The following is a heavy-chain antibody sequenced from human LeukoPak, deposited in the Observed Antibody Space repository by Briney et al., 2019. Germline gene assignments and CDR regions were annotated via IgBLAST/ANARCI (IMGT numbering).Heavy chain of an antibody. V-gene: IGHV1-2*06. Sequence: APVKVSCKASGYTFIDYYIHWVRQAPGQGLEWMGRINPNSGGSNYAQNFQGRVTMTRDTSISTAYMELSRLRSDDTAVYYCARDLPSTSNWELDYWGHGTLVTVSS. D-gene: IGHD7-27*01. CDR3: ARDLPSTSNWELDY. J-gene: IGHJ4*01. CDR2: INPNSGGS. CDR1: GYTFIDYY.